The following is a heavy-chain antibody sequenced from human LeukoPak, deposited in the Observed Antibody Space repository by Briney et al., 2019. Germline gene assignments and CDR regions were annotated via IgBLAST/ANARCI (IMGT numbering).Heavy chain of an antibody. CDR3: ARGHSSGWYYFDY. J-gene: IGHJ4*02. CDR2: MNPNSGNT. D-gene: IGHD6-19*01. V-gene: IGHV1-8*01. Sequence: NGXXQATGXGXXXMGWMNPNSGNTGYAQKFQGRVTMTRNTPISTAYMELSSLRSEDTAVYYCARGHSSGWYYFDYWGQGTLVTVSS.